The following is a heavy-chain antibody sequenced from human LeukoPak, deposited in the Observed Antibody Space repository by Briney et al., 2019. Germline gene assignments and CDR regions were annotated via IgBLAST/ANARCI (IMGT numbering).Heavy chain of an antibody. D-gene: IGHD5-24*01. V-gene: IGHV3-11*01. Sequence: GGSLRLSCAASGFTFSDYYMSWVRQARGKGLEWISYISSSGTTIYHADSVKGRFTISRDNAKNSLYLQMNSLRAEDTAVYYCARDAGNGYNDYWGQGTLVTVSS. CDR3: ARDAGNGYNDY. CDR1: GFTFSDYY. CDR2: ISSSGTTI. J-gene: IGHJ4*02.